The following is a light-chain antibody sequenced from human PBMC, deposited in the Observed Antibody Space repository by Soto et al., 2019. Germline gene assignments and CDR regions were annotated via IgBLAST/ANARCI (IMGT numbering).Light chain of an antibody. CDR2: DVS. J-gene: IGKJ4*01. CDR1: ESVYAY. CDR3: QHRVQGVT. Sequence: EIVLTQSPATLSLSLGERATLSCRARESVYAYLGWYQQKPGQAPRLLISDVSRRATGVPARFSGSGSGTDFTLTISSLEPEDAAIYYCQHRVQGVTFGGGTKVEI. V-gene: IGKV3-11*01.